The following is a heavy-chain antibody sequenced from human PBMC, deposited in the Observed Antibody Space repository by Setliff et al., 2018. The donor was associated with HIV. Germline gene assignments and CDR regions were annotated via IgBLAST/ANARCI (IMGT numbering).Heavy chain of an antibody. CDR1: GYSISSGYY. CDR3: ARLPGYSYGPFDY. D-gene: IGHD5-18*01. V-gene: IGHV4-38-2*01. CDR2: IYHGGSS. J-gene: IGHJ4*02. Sequence: SETLSLTCAVSGYSISSGYYWGWIRQPPGKGLEWIGSIYHGGSSYYNPSLKSRVTISVDTSKNQFSLKLSSVTAADTAVYYCARLPGYSYGPFDYWGQGTLVTVSS.